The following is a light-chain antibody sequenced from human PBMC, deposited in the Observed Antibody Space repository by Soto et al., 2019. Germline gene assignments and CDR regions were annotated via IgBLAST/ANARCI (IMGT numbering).Light chain of an antibody. J-gene: IGLJ2*01. CDR3: SSYTSANTLV. Sequence: SALIQPASVSGSPGQSITISCTGASSDVGAYKHVSWYQQHPGKAPKLMIYDVSNRPSGVSHRVSGSKSGNTASLTISGLQAEYEADYHCSSYTSANTLVFGGGTKLTVL. CDR1: SSDVGAYKH. CDR2: DVS. V-gene: IGLV2-14*01.